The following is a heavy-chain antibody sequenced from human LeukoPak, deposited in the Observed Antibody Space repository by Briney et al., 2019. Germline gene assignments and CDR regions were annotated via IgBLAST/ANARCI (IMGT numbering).Heavy chain of an antibody. CDR1: GYTFIGYY. Sequence: ASVKVSCKPSGYTFIGYYIHWVRQTPGQGLEWMGRTNPNSGDTNYENKFQGRVTMTRDTSISTAYMEVSRLRSDDTAVYYCARSGTVTTADYWGQGTLVTVSS. J-gene: IGHJ4*02. D-gene: IGHD4-17*01. V-gene: IGHV1-2*02. CDR3: ARSGTVTTADY. CDR2: TNPNSGDT.